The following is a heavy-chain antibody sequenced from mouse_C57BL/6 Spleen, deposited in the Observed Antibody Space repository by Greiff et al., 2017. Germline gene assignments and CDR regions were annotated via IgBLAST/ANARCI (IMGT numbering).Heavy chain of an antibody. CDR3: ARLLPDY. V-gene: IGHV1-66*01. CDR2: IYPGSGNT. D-gene: IGHD1-1*01. Sequence: QVQLKQSGPELVKPGASVKISCKASGYSFTSYYIHWVKQRPGQGLEWIGWIYPGSGNTKYNEKVKGKATLTADTSSSTAYMQLSSLTSEDSAVYYCARLLPDYWGQGTTLTVSS. J-gene: IGHJ2*01. CDR1: GYSFTSYY.